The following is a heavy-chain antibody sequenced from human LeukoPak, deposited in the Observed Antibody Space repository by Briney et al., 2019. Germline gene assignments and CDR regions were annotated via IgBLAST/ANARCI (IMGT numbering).Heavy chain of an antibody. CDR3: AKGLHSSGWYYFDY. CDR1: GFTFDDYA. D-gene: IGHD6-19*01. V-gene: IGHV3-23*01. Sequence: AGGSLRLSCAASGFTFDDYAMHWVRQAPGKGLEWVSAISGSGGSTYYADSVKGRFTISRDNSKNTLYLQMNSLRAEDTAVYYCAKGLHSSGWYYFDYWGQGTLVTVSS. CDR2: ISGSGGST. J-gene: IGHJ4*02.